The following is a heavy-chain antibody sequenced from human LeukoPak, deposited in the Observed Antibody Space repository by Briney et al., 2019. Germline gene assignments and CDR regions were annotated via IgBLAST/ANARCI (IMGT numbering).Heavy chain of an antibody. J-gene: IGHJ6*02. CDR1: GFSFSYYR. CDR2: ISSSSSTI. CDR3: ARGGIAAAGAYYGMDV. D-gene: IGHD6-13*01. V-gene: IGHV3-48*04. Sequence: PGGSLRLSCTASGFSFSYYRMNWVRQAPGKGLEWVSSISSSSSTIYYADSVKGRFTISRDNAKNSLYLQMNSLRAEDTAVYYCARGGIAAAGAYYGMDVWGQGTTVTVSS.